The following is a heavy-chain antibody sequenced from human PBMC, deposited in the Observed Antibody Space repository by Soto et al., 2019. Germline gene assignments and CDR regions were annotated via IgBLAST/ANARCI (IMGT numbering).Heavy chain of an antibody. CDR2: TYYRSKWYN. V-gene: IGHV6-1*01. Sequence: QTLSLTCAISGDSVSSSSASWNCISHSPSRGLEWLGKTYYRSKWYNDYAVSVKSRITINPDTSKNQFSLQLNSVTPEDTAVYHCARAESYSSGFGSPFDYWGLGTLVTVSS. CDR3: ARAESYSSGFGSPFDY. CDR1: GDSVSSSSAS. J-gene: IGHJ4*02. D-gene: IGHD3-22*01.